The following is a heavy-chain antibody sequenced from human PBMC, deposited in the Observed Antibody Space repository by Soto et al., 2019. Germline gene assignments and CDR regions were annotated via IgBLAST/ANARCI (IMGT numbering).Heavy chain of an antibody. D-gene: IGHD1-1*01. J-gene: IGHJ6*02. V-gene: IGHV4-31*03. Sequence: QVQLQESGPGLLKPSQTLSLTCSVSGGSITSGDYHWTWIRQIPGKGLEWIGYIHYSGTTYYNPSLKSRVTVSVDTSKNQFSLKLSSVTAADTAVYYCGRGAPRNSYYYYGTDVWGQGTTVTVSS. CDR2: IHYSGTT. CDR1: GGSITSGDYH. CDR3: GRGAPRNSYYYYGTDV.